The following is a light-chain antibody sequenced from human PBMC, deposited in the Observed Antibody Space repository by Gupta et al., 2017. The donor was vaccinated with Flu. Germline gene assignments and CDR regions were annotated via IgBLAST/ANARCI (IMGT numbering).Light chain of an antibody. V-gene: IGLV2-14*01. J-gene: IGLJ1*01. CDR3: SSYATTDTLV. CDR1: RGDIGDYKY. Sequence: TRGDIGDYKYVSWYQQYPGKAHKLIIYEVTNRPSRVSSRFSGSKSGNTASLTISGLQAEDEAEYFCSSYATTDTLVFGSGTTVTV. CDR2: EVT.